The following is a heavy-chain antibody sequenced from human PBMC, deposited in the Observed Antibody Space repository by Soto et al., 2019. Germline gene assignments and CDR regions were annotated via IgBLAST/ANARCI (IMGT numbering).Heavy chain of an antibody. D-gene: IGHD6-19*01. Sequence: SETLSLTCTVSGGSISSSSYYWGWFRQPPGKGLEWIGSIYYSGSTYYNPSLKSRVTISVDTSKNQFSLKLSSVTAADTAVYYCARSPPDLSGRYYYYYMDVWGKGTTVTVSS. V-gene: IGHV4-39*01. CDR1: GGSISSSSYY. CDR3: ARSPPDLSGRYYYYYMDV. J-gene: IGHJ6*03. CDR2: IYYSGST.